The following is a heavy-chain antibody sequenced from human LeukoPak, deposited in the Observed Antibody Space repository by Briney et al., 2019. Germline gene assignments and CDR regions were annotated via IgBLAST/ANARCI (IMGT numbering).Heavy chain of an antibody. CDR1: GFTFSSYW. J-gene: IGHJ4*02. D-gene: IGHD6-19*01. CDR2: MKEDGSEK. V-gene: IGHV3-7*04. CDR3: ARYGYTSGLDY. Sequence: PGGSLRLSCAASGFTFSSYWMSWVRQAPGKGLEWVANMKEDGSEKYYVDSVKGRSTITRDNAKNSLYLQMNSLRAEDTAVYYCARYGYTSGLDYWGQGILVTVSS.